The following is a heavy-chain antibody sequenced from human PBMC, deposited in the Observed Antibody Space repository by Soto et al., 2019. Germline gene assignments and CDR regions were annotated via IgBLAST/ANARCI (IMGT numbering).Heavy chain of an antibody. Sequence: EVQLVESGGGLVQPGGSLRLSCAASGFTFSGYWMHWVRQAPGEGLVWVSRIDGDGSRTNYADSVKGRFTISRDNAKNTLYLQMNSLRAEDTAVYYCARELASYNDYWGQGTLVTVSS. D-gene: IGHD1-1*01. V-gene: IGHV3-74*01. J-gene: IGHJ4*02. CDR3: ARELASYNDY. CDR2: IDGDGSRT. CDR1: GFTFSGYW.